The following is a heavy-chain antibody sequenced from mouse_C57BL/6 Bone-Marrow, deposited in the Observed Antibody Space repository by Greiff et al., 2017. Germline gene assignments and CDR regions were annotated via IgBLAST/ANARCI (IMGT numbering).Heavy chain of an antibody. CDR1: GYTFTSYD. J-gene: IGHJ4*01. V-gene: IGHV1-85*01. CDR2: IYPRDGST. CDR3: ATYDYGSSGDYYAMDY. D-gene: IGHD1-1*01. Sequence: QVQLQQSGPELVKPGASVKLSCKASGYTFTSYDINWVKQRPGQGLEWIGWIYPRDGSTKYNEKFKGKATLTVDTSSSTAYMELHSLTSEDSAVYFCATYDYGSSGDYYAMDYWGQGTSVTVSS.